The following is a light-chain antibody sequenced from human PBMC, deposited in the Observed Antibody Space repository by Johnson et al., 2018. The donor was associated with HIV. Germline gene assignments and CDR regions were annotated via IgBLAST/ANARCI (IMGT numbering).Light chain of an antibody. CDR1: SSNIGNNY. CDR2: DNN. J-gene: IGLJ1*01. Sequence: QSVLTQPPSVSAAPGQKVTISCSGSSSNIGNNYVSWYQQLPGTAPKLLIYDNNKRPSGIPDRFSGSTSGTSATLGITGLRTGDEADYYCGTWDNSLNVYVFGTGTKVTVL. V-gene: IGLV1-51*01. CDR3: GTWDNSLNVYV.